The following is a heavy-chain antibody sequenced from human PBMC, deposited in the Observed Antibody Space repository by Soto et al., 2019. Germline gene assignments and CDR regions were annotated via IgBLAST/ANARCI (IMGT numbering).Heavy chain of an antibody. J-gene: IGHJ4*02. CDR1: GFTFSSYG. V-gene: IGHV3-30*18. D-gene: IGHD4-17*01. CDR3: AKDGYGTGYFDY. Sequence: QVQLVESGGGVVQPGRSLRLSCAASGFTFSSYGMHWVRQAPGKELEWVAVISYDGSNKYYADSVKGRFTISRDNSKNTLYLQMNSLRAEDTAVYYCAKDGYGTGYFDYWGQGTLVTVSS. CDR2: ISYDGSNK.